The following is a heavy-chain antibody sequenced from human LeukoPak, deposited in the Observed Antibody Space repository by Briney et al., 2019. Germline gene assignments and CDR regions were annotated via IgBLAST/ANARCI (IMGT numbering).Heavy chain of an antibody. J-gene: IGHJ4*02. CDR3: ARDKIYDFWSGHNFDY. CDR1: GFTFSRSA. Sequence: GGSLRLSCAASGFTFSRSAMTWVRQAPGKGLEWVAVIWYDGTNKYYGDSVKGRFTISRDNSKNTLYLQINRLRVEDTAVYYCARDKIYDFWSGHNFDYWGQGTLVTVSS. V-gene: IGHV3-33*07. D-gene: IGHD3-3*01. CDR2: IWYDGTNK.